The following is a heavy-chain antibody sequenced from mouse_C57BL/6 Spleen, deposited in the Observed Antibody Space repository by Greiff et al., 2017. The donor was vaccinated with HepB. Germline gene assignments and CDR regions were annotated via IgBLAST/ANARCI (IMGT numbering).Heavy chain of an antibody. CDR1: GFTFSNYW. V-gene: IGHV6-3*01. J-gene: IGHJ3*01. D-gene: IGHD4-1*01. CDR3: TANWGAWFAY. Sequence: EVQLVESGGGLVQPGGSMKLSCVASGFTFSNYWMNWVRQSPEKGLEWVAQIRLKSDNYATHYAESVKGRFTISRDDSKSSVYLQMNNLRAEDTGIYYCTANWGAWFAYWGQGTLVTVSA. CDR2: IRLKSDNYAT.